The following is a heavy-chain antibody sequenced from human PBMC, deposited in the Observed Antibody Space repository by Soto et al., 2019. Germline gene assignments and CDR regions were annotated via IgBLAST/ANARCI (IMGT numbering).Heavy chain of an antibody. J-gene: IGHJ5*02. CDR1: GFALSSHW. CDR2: IKPDGTEK. Sequence: PGGSLRLSCVASGFALSSHWMSWVRQAPGKGLEWVANIKPDGTEKLYVDSVKGRFTISRDNAENTLYLQMNSLRAEDTAVYYCARDHVVSRNWFDPWGQGTLVTVPQ. V-gene: IGHV3-7*01. D-gene: IGHD2-21*01. CDR3: ARDHVVSRNWFDP.